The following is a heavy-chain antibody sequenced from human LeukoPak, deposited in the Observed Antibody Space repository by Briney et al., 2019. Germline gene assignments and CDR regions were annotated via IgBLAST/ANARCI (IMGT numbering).Heavy chain of an antibody. V-gene: IGHV4-34*01. CDR3: ARIRCGHSGSLCYNH. D-gene: IGHD3-22*01. Sequence: SQTLSPTSGVFGVPINDYYWSWIRQPPRKGLEWIGAISRPEATRYNPSLESRVTMSVGTSENQLSLKLIFVTAADTAVYYCARIRCGHSGSLCYNHWGLGTLVTVSS. CDR2: ISRPEAT. CDR1: GVPINDYY. J-gene: IGHJ4*02.